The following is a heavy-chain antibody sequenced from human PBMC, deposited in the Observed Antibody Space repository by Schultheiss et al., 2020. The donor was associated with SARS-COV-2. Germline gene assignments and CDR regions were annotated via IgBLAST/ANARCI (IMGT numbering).Heavy chain of an antibody. CDR3: ARGNGMDV. CDR1: GFTFSSYS. J-gene: IGHJ6*02. Sequence: GGSLRLSCAASGFTFSSYSMNWVRQAPGNGPEWVANIKQDGSEKYYVDSVKGRFTVSRDNAKNSLYLQMNSLRAEDTAVYYCARGNGMDVWGQGTTVTVSS. CDR2: IKQDGSEK. V-gene: IGHV3-7*01.